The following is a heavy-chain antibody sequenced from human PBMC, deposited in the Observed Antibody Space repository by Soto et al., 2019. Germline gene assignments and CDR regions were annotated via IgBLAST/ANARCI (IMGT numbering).Heavy chain of an antibody. D-gene: IGHD1-26*01. Sequence: GGSLRPSCSASGFTFSNYLMTWVCKAAGKGLEVAANIKEDGSEKHHVDSGKGRYTIPRDNAKNSLYLQMNSLRVEDTPVYFCSRDGVVGAKALNYWGQGALVTVSS. CDR3: SRDGVVGAKALNY. CDR1: GFTFSNYL. CDR2: IKEDGSEK. V-gene: IGHV3-7*01. J-gene: IGHJ4*02.